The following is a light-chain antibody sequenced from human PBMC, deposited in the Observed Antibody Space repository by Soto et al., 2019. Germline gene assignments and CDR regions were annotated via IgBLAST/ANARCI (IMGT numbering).Light chain of an antibody. V-gene: IGLV2-8*01. CDR1: KSDIGVYDF. Sequence: QSALTHPPSASGTRGQSVTISCTGTKSDIGVYDFVSWYQHHPGKAPRLIIYEVVQRPSGVPDRFSGSKSGNTASPTVSGLQAADEADYFCKSYAGGNTYVFGSGTKVTAL. CDR3: KSYAGGNTYV. J-gene: IGLJ1*01. CDR2: EVV.